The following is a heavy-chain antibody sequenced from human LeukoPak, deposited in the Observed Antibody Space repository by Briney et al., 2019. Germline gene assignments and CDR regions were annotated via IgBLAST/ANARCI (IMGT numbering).Heavy chain of an antibody. D-gene: IGHD5-18*01. CDR2: INPNSGGT. V-gene: IGHV1-2*02. CDR3: ARVGYSYGPPYNWFDP. J-gene: IGHJ5*02. CDR1: GYTFTGYY. Sequence: ASVKVSCKASGYTFTGYYMHWVRQAPGQGLEWMGWINPNSGGTNYAQKFQGRVTMTRDTSISTAYMELSRLRPDDTAVYYCARVGYSYGPPYNWFDPWGQGTLVTVSS.